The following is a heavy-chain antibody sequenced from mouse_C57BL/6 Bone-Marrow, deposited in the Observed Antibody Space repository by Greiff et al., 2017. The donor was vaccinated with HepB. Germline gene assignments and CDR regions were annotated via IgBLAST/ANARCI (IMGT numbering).Heavy chain of an antibody. CDR1: GFNIKDYY. J-gene: IGHJ3*01. V-gene: IGHV14-2*01. CDR2: IDPEDGET. Sequence: EVQLQQSGAELVKPGASVKLSCTASGFNIKDYYMHWVKQRTEQGLEWIGRIDPEDGETKYAPKFPGKATITADTSSNTAYLQLSSLTSEDTAVYYCARLDPWFAYWGQGTLVTVSA. CDR3: ARLDPWFAY.